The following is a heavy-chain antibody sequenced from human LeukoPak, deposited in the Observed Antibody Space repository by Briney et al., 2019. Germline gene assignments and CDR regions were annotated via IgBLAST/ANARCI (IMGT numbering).Heavy chain of an antibody. CDR2: ISSSSSYI. CDR3: ARSRGDSGYDY. CDR1: GFTFSSYS. V-gene: IGHV3-21*01. J-gene: IGHJ4*02. D-gene: IGHD3-22*01. Sequence: GGSLRLSCAASGFTFSSYSMNWVRQAPGKGLEWVSSISSSSSYIYYADSVKGRFTISRDNAKNSLYLQMNSLRVEDTAVYYCARSRGDSGYDYWGQGTLVTVSS.